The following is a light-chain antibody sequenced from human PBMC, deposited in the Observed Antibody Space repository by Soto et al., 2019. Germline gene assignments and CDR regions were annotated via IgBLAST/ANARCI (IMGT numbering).Light chain of an antibody. Sequence: QSVLTQPPSASGTPGQRVTISCSGSSSNIGSNTVNWYQQLPGTAPKLLFYSNNQRPSGVPDRFSGSKSGTSASLAISGLQSEDEADYYCAAWDDSLKGYVFGTGTKLTVL. V-gene: IGLV1-44*01. CDR2: SNN. CDR3: AAWDDSLKGYV. J-gene: IGLJ1*01. CDR1: SSNIGSNT.